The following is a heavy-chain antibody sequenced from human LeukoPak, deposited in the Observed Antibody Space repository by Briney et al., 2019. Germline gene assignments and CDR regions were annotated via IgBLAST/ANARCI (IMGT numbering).Heavy chain of an antibody. CDR1: GFTFSSYW. V-gene: IGHV3-74*01. Sequence: QPGGSLRLSCAASGFTFSSYWMHWVRQAPGKGLVWVSRINSDGSSASYADSVKGRFTISRDNAKNTLYLQMNSLRAEDTAVYYCARARLAVAGYDYWGQGTLVTVSS. J-gene: IGHJ4*02. CDR3: ARARLAVAGYDY. D-gene: IGHD6-19*01. CDR2: INSDGSSA.